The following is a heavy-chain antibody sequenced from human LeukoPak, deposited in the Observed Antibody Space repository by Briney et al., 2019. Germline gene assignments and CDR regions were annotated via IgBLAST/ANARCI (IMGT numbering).Heavy chain of an antibody. D-gene: IGHD3-10*01. CDR2: ISGSGGRT. J-gene: IGHJ4*02. CDR1: GFTFTNYA. CDR3: AKDRDYYGSGPLDY. Sequence: GGSLRLSCAASGFTFTNYAMNWVRQAPGKGLEWVSVISGSGGRTYYADSVKGRFTISRDNSKNTLYLQMNSLRAEDTAVYYCAKDRDYYGSGPLDYWGQGTLVTVSS. V-gene: IGHV3-23*01.